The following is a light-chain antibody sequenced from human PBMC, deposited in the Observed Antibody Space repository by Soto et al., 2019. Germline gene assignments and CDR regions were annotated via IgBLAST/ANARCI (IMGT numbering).Light chain of an antibody. J-gene: IGLJ1*01. CDR3: CSYAGSYTHV. V-gene: IGLV2-11*01. Sequence: QSALTQPRSVSGSPGQSVTFSCTGTSSDVGAYIYVSWYQQHPGKAPKLIIYDVIKRPSGVPDLFSGSKSGNTASLTISGLQAEDEADYYCCSYAGSYTHVFGTGTKLTVL. CDR2: DVI. CDR1: SSDVGAYIY.